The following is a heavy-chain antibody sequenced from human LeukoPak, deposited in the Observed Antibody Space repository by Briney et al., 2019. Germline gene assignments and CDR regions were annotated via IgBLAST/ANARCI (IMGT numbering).Heavy chain of an antibody. D-gene: IGHD5-24*01. V-gene: IGHV1-69*04. CDR3: APLEMATIPSFGY. CDR2: IIPILGIA. CDR1: GGTFSSYA. Sequence: ASVKVSCKASGGTFSSYAISWVRQVPGQGLEWMGRIIPILGIANYAQKFQGRVTITADKSTSTAYMELSSLRSEDTAVYYCAPLEMATIPSFGYWGQGTLVTVSS. J-gene: IGHJ4*02.